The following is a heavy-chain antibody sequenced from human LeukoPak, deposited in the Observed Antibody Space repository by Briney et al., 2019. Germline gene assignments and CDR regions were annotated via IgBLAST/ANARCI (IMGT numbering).Heavy chain of an antibody. D-gene: IGHD1-7*01. V-gene: IGHV3-11*04. CDR1: GLTFSDYY. CDR3: ARGNNWNYENWFDP. Sequence: PGGSLRLSCAASGLTFSDYYMSWIRQAPGKGLEWVSYISSSGSTIYYADSVKGRFTISRDNAKNSLYLQMNSLRAEDTAVYYCARGNNWNYENWFDPWGQGTLVTVSS. CDR2: ISSSGSTI. J-gene: IGHJ5*02.